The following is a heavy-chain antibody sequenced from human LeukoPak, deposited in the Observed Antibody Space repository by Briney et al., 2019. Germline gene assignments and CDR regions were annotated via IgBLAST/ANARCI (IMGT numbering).Heavy chain of an antibody. J-gene: IGHJ4*02. Sequence: GGSLRLSCAASGFTFSSYAMHWVRQAPGKGLEWVAVISYDGSNKYYADSVKARFTISRDNSKNTLYLQMNSLRAEDTAVYYCACSPFDYWGQGTLVTVSS. V-gene: IGHV3-30*04. D-gene: IGHD2-15*01. CDR1: GFTFSSYA. CDR2: ISYDGSNK. CDR3: ACSPFDY.